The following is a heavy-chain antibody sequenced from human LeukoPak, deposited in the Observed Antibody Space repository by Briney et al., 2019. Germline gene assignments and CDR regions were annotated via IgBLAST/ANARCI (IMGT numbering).Heavy chain of an antibody. V-gene: IGHV4-34*01. CDR1: GGSFSGYY. CDR3: ARGLQSYYGSGRYYRAVGYYYYGMDV. J-gene: IGHJ6*02. D-gene: IGHD3-10*01. Sequence: KASETLSLTCAVYGGSFSGYYWSWIRQPPGKGLEWIGEINHSGSTNYNPSLKSRVTISVDTSKNQFSLKLSSVTAADTAVYYCARGLQSYYGSGRYYRAVGYYYYGMDVWGQGTTVTVSS. CDR2: INHSGST.